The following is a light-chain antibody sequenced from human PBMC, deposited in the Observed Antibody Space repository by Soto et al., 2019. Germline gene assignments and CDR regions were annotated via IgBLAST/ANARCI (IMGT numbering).Light chain of an antibody. CDR1: QTISTW. Sequence: QLTKPLPTLLAPEDDRVTTTCRASQTISTWMAWYQQKPGKAPKLLVSDASTLQSGVASRFSGSGSGTEFTLIISGRHPEDSATYYCQQYTSNSTPWMLGQGTKVDIK. CDR2: DAS. CDR3: QQYTSNSTPWM. V-gene: IGKV1-5*01. J-gene: IGKJ1*01.